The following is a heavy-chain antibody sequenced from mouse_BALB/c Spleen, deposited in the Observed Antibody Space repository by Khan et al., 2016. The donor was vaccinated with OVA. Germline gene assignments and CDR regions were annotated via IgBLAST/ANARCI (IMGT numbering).Heavy chain of an antibody. D-gene: IGHD3-1*01. V-gene: IGHV10-1*02. Sequence: EVQLVESGGGLVQPKGSLKLSCAASGFTFNTYAMNWVRQAPGKGLEWVARIRSKSNNYATYYADSVKARLTISRDESQSMLYLQMHNLKTEDTAMYYVVRQLGLRASRFAYWGQGTLVTVSA. J-gene: IGHJ3*01. CDR3: VRQLGLRASRFAY. CDR1: GFTFNTYA. CDR2: IRSKSNNYAT.